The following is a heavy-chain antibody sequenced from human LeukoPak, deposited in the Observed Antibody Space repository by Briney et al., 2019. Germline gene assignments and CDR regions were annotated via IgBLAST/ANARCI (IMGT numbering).Heavy chain of an antibody. V-gene: IGHV1-18*01. J-gene: IGHJ4*02. CDR3: ARYRSNSAPYYFDY. D-gene: IGHD6-13*01. Sequence: GTSVKVSCKASGYIFTSYVINWVRQSAGQGLEWMRWFSASNGNTNYAQKLQGRVTITTDTSTNTAYLELRSLRSDDTAVYYCARYRSNSAPYYFDYWGQGTLVTVSS. CDR1: GYIFTSYV. CDR2: FSASNGNT.